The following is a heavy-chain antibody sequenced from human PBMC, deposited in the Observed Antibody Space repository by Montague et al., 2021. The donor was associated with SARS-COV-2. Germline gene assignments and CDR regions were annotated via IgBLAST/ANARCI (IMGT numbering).Heavy chain of an antibody. J-gene: IGHJ4*02. Sequence: SETRSLTCTVSGVSVTDYYWSWIRQPPGKGLEWVGDVLYNKGTNFNPSLKSRVAISVDTSKNQFSLRLTLVTAADTAFYHCVRHPHYDGLNGPPDFWDQGALVTVSS. CDR1: GVSVTDYY. V-gene: IGHV4-59*08. CDR2: VLYNKGT. CDR3: VRHPHYDGLNGPPDF. D-gene: IGHD3-9*01.